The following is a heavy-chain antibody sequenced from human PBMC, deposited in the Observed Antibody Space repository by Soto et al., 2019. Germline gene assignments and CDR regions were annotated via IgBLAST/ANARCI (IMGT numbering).Heavy chain of an antibody. CDR2: IYYSGST. Sequence: QVQLQESGPGLVKPSQTLSLTCTVSGGSISSGGYYWSWIRQHPGKGLEWIGYIYYSGSTYYNPSLKSRVTISVDTSKNQFSMKLSSVTAADTAVYYCARDLYYYDSSGSQGLDAFDIWGQGTMVTVSS. D-gene: IGHD3-22*01. J-gene: IGHJ3*02. CDR3: ARDLYYYDSSGSQGLDAFDI. CDR1: GGSISSGGYY. V-gene: IGHV4-31*03.